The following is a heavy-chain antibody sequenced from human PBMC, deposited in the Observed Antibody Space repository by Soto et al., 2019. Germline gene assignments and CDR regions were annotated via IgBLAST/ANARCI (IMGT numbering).Heavy chain of an antibody. J-gene: IGHJ3*02. D-gene: IGHD5-18*01. CDR3: ARGDVDTAMVDI. CDR1: GGSISSYY. CDR2: IYYSGST. Sequence: QVQLQESGPGLVKPSETLSLTCTVSGGSISSYYWSWIRQPPGKGLEWIGYIYYSGSTNYNPSLKSRVTISVDTSKNQFSLKLSSVTAADTAVYYCARGDVDTAMVDIWGHGTMVTVSS. V-gene: IGHV4-59*01.